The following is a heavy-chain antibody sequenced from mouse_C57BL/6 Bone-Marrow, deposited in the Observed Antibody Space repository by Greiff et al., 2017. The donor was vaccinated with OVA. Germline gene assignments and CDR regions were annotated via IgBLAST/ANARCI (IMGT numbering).Heavy chain of an antibody. J-gene: IGHJ2*01. V-gene: IGHV2-2*01. D-gene: IGHD2-1*01. CDR3: ARRMVRGGYYFDY. CDR2: IWSGGST. CDR1: GFSLTSYG. Sequence: QVQLKQSGPGLVQPSQSLSITCTVSGFSLTSYGVHWVRQSPGKGLEWLGVIWSGGSTDYNAAFISSLSISKDNSKSHVFFKMNSLQADDTAIYYGARRMVRGGYYFDYWGQGTTLTVSS.